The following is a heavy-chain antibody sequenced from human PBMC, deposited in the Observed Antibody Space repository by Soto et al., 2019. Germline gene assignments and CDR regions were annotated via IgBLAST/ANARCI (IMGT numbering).Heavy chain of an antibody. D-gene: IGHD3-3*01. CDR1: CGSIGSHY. V-gene: IGHV4-4*07. CDR2: IYGSGST. J-gene: IGHJ5*02. Sequence: SETLFLTCTVSCGSIGSHYWTCIWQPAGKGLEWIGRIYGSGSTKYNPSLQSRVTMSLDTSKNQFSLRLESVTAADTAVYYCARGQRFSDWFDPWGQGTLVTVSS. CDR3: ARGQRFSDWFDP.